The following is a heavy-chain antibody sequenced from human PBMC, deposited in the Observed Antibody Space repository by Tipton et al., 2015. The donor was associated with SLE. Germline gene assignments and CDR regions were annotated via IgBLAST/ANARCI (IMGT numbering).Heavy chain of an antibody. CDR3: ARRHYSGPFDS. CDR1: GGSISSSY. CDR2: NYYNGGT. V-gene: IGHV4-59*08. D-gene: IGHD5-12*01. Sequence: TLSLTCTVSGGSISSSYWSWIRQPPGKSLEWIGFNYYNGGTNYNPSLESRLTISVDTSKKQFSLNLSSVTAADTAVYYCARRHYSGPFDSWGQGTLVTVSS. J-gene: IGHJ4*02.